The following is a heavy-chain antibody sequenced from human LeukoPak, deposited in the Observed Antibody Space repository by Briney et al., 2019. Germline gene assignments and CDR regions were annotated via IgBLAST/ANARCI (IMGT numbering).Heavy chain of an antibody. Sequence: SETLSLTCNVSGDYITTTNYYWAWIRQPPGKGLEWIASVFYSGTTYYNPSLKSRVAISMDTSRKQISLRLSSVTATDTAIYYCARRSRLYKHETTGYHDSWGQGTLVTVSS. CDR2: VFYSGTT. D-gene: IGHD3-9*01. CDR3: ARRSRLYKHETTGYHDS. J-gene: IGHJ4*02. CDR1: GDYITTTNYY. V-gene: IGHV4-39*01.